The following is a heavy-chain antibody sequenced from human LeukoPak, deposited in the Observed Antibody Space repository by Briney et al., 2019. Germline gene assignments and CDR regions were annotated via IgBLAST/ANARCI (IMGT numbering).Heavy chain of an antibody. D-gene: IGHD6-19*01. CDR2: ISGSGGST. CDR1: GFTFSSYA. J-gene: IGHJ4*02. V-gene: IGHV3-23*01. Sequence: PGGSLRLSCAASGFTFSSYAMSWVRQAPGKGLEWVSAISGSGGSTYYADSVKGRFTISRDNSKNTLYLQMNSLRAEDTAVYYCARASGQWLSGDFDYWGQGTLVTASS. CDR3: ARASGQWLSGDFDY.